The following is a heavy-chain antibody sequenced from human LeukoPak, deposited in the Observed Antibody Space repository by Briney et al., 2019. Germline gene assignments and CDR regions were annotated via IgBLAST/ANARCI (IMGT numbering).Heavy chain of an antibody. CDR1: GYTFTGYY. V-gene: IGHV1-2*02. J-gene: IGHJ4*02. CDR2: INPNGGGT. CDR3: ARDCAGYGDYAFDY. D-gene: IGHD4-17*01. Sequence: HWASVRVSCKASGYTFTGYYMHSVRQAPGQGLEWMGWINPNGGGTNYAQKFQGRVTMTRDTSISTAYMELSRLRSYDTAVYYCARDCAGYGDYAFDYWGQGTLVTVAS.